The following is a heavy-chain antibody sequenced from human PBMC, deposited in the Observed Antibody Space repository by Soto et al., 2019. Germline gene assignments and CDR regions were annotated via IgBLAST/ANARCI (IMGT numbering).Heavy chain of an antibody. CDR2: ISSSSSYI. CDR3: SRHSTTPTLNCNYGRSSYYGINV. CDR1: GFTFSSYS. Sequence: PGGSLRLSCAASGFTFSSYSMNWVRQAPGKGLEWVSSISSSSSYIYYADSVKGRFTISRDNGKNSLYLQINSLRAEDTAVDYCSRHSTTPTLNCNYGRSSYYGINVWGRGPTVTVCS. V-gene: IGHV3-21*01. D-gene: IGHD1-7*01. J-gene: IGHJ6*02.